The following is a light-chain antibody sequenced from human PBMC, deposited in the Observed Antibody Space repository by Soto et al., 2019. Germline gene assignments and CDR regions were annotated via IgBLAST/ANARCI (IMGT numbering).Light chain of an antibody. CDR3: QQRSNWPHSIT. V-gene: IGKV3-11*01. CDR1: QIVSSY. J-gene: IGKJ5*01. Sequence: EIVLTQSPATLSLSPGERATLSCGAIQIVSSYLAWCQQKPGQAPRILIYDASNRATGIPARFSGSGSGTDFTLTISSLETEDFAVYYCQQRSNWPHSITVGQGTRREIK. CDR2: DAS.